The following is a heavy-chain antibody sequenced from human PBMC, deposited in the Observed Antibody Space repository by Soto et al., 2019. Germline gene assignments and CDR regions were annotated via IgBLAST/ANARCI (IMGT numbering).Heavy chain of an antibody. CDR3: ASPDQYSGYASYYYYYGMDV. Sequence: GASVKVSCKASGGTFSSYAISWVRQAPGQGLEWMGGIIPIFGTANYAQKFQGRVTITADESTSTAYMELSSLRSEDTAVYYCASPDQYSGYASYYYYYGMDVWGQGTTVTVS. CDR1: GGTFSSYA. V-gene: IGHV1-69*13. CDR2: IIPIFGTA. D-gene: IGHD5-12*01. J-gene: IGHJ6*02.